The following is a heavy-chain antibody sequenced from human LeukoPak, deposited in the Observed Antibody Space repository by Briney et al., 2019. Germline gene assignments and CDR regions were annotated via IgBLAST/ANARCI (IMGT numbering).Heavy chain of an antibody. J-gene: IGHJ5*02. D-gene: IGHD6-13*01. CDR2: IYYSGST. CDR1: GGSFSGYY. Sequence: SETLSLTCAVYGGSFSGYYWSWMRQPPGKGLEWIGSIYYSGSTYYNPSLKSRVTMSIDTSKNQFSLKLNSVTAADTAVYHCARDGQQLVRGDWFDTWGQGTLVTVSS. V-gene: IGHV4-34*10. CDR3: ARDGQQLVRGDWFDT.